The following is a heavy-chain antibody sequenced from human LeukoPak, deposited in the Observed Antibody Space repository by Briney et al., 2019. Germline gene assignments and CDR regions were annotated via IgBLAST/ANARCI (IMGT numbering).Heavy chain of an antibody. CDR1: GYAFTSYA. V-gene: IGHV1-3*01. CDR3: ARDRFTGWFDP. D-gene: IGHD4-11*01. Sequence: ASVKVSCKASGYAFTSYAMHWVRQAPGQRLEWMGWINAGNGNTKYSQKFQGRVTITRDTSASTAYMELSSLRSEDTAVYYCARDRFTGWFDPWGQGTLVTVSS. CDR2: INAGNGNT. J-gene: IGHJ5*02.